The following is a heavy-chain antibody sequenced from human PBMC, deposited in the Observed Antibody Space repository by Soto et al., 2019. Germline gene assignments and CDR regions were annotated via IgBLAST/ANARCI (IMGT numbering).Heavy chain of an antibody. Sequence: ETLSLTCSVSGGSVSDKTYYWSWIRQPPGKRLEWIGYVYYSGTTNYNPSLKSRVTISVDLSKNRFSLRLSSVTTADTALYYCARTTAVPNTLRSRYFFDYWGQGTLATVSS. J-gene: IGHJ4*02. CDR1: GGSVSDKTYY. CDR3: ARTTAVPNTLRSRYFFDY. CDR2: VYYSGTT. V-gene: IGHV4-61*01. D-gene: IGHD4-17*01.